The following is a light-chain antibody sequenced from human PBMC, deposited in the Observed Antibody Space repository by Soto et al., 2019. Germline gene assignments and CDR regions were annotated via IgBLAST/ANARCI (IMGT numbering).Light chain of an antibody. CDR3: QIYNSAPHT. Sequence: DIQMTQSPSSLSASVGDRVTITCRASQGISNYLAWYQQKPGKVPKLLIYAASTLQSGVPSRFSGSGSGTDSTLTISSSQSVDVVTLYSQIYNSAPHTFGQGTNLEIK. CDR1: QGISNY. J-gene: IGKJ2*01. V-gene: IGKV1-27*01. CDR2: AAS.